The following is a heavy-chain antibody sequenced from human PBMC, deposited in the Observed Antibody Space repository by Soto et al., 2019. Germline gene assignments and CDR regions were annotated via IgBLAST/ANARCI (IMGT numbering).Heavy chain of an antibody. CDR3: ARGPETHKKIDFRLWSGYQFDY. Sequence: ASVKVSCKASGYTFTGYYMHWVRQAPGQGLEWMGWINPNSGGTNYAQKFQGWVTMTRDTSISTAYMELSRLRSDDTAVYYCARGPETHKKIDFRLWSGYQFDYWGQGTLVTVSS. V-gene: IGHV1-2*04. J-gene: IGHJ4*02. CDR2: INPNSGGT. D-gene: IGHD3-3*01. CDR1: GYTFTGYY.